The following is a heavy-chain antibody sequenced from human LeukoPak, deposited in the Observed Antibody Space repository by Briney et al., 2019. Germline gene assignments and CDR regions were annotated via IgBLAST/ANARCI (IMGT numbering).Heavy chain of an antibody. D-gene: IGHD3-22*01. J-gene: IGHJ4*02. Sequence: GGSLRLSCAASGFTFSSYSMNWVRQAPGKGLEWVSSISSSSSYIYYADSVKGRFTISRDNAKNSLYLQMSSLRAEDTAVYYCARDQGYYDSSGYSPGADYWGQGTLVTVSS. CDR3: ARDQGYYDSSGYSPGADY. CDR1: GFTFSSYS. V-gene: IGHV3-21*01. CDR2: ISSSSSYI.